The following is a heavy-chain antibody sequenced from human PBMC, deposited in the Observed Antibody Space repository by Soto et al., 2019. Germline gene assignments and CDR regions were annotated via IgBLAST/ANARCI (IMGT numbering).Heavy chain of an antibody. J-gene: IGHJ4*02. CDR2: INSDGSST. V-gene: IGHV3-74*01. CDR1: GFTFSNAW. D-gene: IGHD3-10*01. CDR3: ARDPPGTGINF. Sequence: GGSLRLSCAASGFTFSNAWMHWVRQAPGKGLVWVSHINSDGSSTTYADSVKGRFTISRDNAKNTLYLQMSSLRAEDTAVYYCARDPPGTGINFWGQGTLVTVSS.